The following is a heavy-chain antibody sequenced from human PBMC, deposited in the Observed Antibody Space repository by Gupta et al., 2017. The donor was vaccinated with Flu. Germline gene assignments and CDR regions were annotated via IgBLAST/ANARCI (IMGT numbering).Heavy chain of an antibody. V-gene: IGHV3-53*04. J-gene: IGHJ6*02. Sequence: EVQLVESGGGLVQPGGSLRLSCAASGFTVSSHYMSWVRQAPGKGLEWVSVIYSGGSTYYADSVKGRFTISRHNSKNTLYLQMNSLRAEDTAVYYCASNIAAAGSPSRHYYYGMDVWGQGTTVTVSS. CDR2: IYSGGST. CDR1: GFTVSSHY. D-gene: IGHD6-13*01. CDR3: ASNIAAAGSPSRHYYYGMDV.